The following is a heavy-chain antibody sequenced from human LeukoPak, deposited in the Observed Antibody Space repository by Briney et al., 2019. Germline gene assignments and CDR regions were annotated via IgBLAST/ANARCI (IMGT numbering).Heavy chain of an antibody. V-gene: IGHV4-59*01. CDR1: GGSIGTYY. CDR2: IYHTGST. CDR3: VRDRHEPYDFWSGNGSKYYHHYIDV. J-gene: IGHJ6*03. D-gene: IGHD3-3*01. Sequence: PSETLSLTCTVSGGSIGTYYWSWIRQSPGKGLEWIGYIYHTGSTNCNPSLQSRVTISVDTSKNQFSLKLSSVTAADTAVYYCVRDRHEPYDFWSGNGSKYYHHYIDVWGKGTTVTVS.